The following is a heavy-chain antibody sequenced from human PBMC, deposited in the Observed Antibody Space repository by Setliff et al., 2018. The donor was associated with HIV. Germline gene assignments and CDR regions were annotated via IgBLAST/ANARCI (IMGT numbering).Heavy chain of an antibody. J-gene: IGHJ1*01. CDR1: GYTFTSYD. CDR3: ARDRATYYDILTGYYKRPGSEYFQH. Sequence: GASVKVSCKASGYTFTSYDISWVRQAPGQGLEWMGWTSAYNGNTNYAQKLQGRVTMTTDTSTSTAYMELRSLRSDDTAVYYCARDRATYYDILTGYYKRPGSEYFQHWGQGTLVTVSS. D-gene: IGHD3-9*01. V-gene: IGHV1-18*01. CDR2: TSAYNGNT.